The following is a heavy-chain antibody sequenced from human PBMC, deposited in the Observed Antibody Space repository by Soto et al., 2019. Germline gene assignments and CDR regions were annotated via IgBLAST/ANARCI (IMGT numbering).Heavy chain of an antibody. CDR2: IYYSGST. CDR3: ASGAGGCHYRD. D-gene: IGHD3-22*01. V-gene: IGHV4-31*03. CDR1: RGSISSGGYY. J-gene: IGHJ4*02. Sequence: TLSLTCTVSRGSISSGGYYWSWILQHPGKGLEGIGYIYYSGSTYYNPSLKRRVTISVYTSKNQFSLKLSSVTAADTALYYCASGAGGCHYRDWGQITLATVYS.